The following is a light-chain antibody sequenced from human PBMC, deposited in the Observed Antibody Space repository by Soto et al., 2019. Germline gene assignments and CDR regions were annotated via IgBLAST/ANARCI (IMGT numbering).Light chain of an antibody. CDR1: QTVPSHF. V-gene: IGKV3-20*01. CDR2: AAS. J-gene: IGKJ2*01. Sequence: EIVLTQSPGTLSLSPGERATLSCRASQTVPSHFLAWYQQTPGQAPRLLLYAASTRATGIPDRCSGSGSGTEFALTISRLEPEDFAVDYCQRYGGSPIRYTVGAGTTLDIK. CDR3: QRYGGSPIRYT.